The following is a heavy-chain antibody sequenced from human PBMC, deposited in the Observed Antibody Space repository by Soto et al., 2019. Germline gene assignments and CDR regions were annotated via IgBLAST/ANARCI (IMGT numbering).Heavy chain of an antibody. CDR2: IKQDGSEK. CDR3: ARVSASCYVGRCGMDV. D-gene: IGHD2-2*01. Sequence: GGSLRLSCAASGFTFSSYWMSWVRQAPGKGLEWVANIKQDGSEKYYVDSVKGRFTISRDNAKNSLYLQMNSLRAEDTAVYYCARVSASCYVGRCGMDVWGQGTTVTVSS. J-gene: IGHJ6*02. CDR1: GFTFSSYW. V-gene: IGHV3-7*03.